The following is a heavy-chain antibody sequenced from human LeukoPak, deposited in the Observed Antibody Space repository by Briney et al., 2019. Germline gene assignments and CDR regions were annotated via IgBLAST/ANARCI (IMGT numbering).Heavy chain of an antibody. J-gene: IGHJ5*02. V-gene: IGHV1-2*02. CDR1: GYTFTVYY. CDR3: ARARGVPRYCSGGSCYSGWFAP. CDR2: INPNSGGT. Sequence: GASVKVCCKASGYTFTVYYMHWVRQAPGQGLEWMGWINPNSGGTNYAQKFQGRVTMTRDTSISTAYMELSRLRSDDTAVYYCARARGVPRYCSGGSCYSGWFAPWGQGTLVTVSS. D-gene: IGHD2-15*01.